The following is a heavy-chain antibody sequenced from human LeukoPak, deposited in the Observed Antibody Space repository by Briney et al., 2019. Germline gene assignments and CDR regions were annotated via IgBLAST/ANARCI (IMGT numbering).Heavy chain of an antibody. D-gene: IGHD4-17*01. Sequence: SETLSLTCNVSGGSISRGGYYWSWIRQHPRTGLEWIGYIYYSGSTYYNPSLKSRVTISGDTSKNQFSLKLSSVTAADTAVYYCARGKYCGDYADYWGQGTLVTVSS. J-gene: IGHJ4*02. CDR2: IYYSGST. CDR1: GGSISRGGYY. V-gene: IGHV4-31*03. CDR3: ARGKYCGDYADY.